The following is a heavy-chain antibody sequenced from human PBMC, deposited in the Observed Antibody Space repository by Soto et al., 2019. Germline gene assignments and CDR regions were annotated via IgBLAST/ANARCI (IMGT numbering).Heavy chain of an antibody. J-gene: IGHJ4*02. D-gene: IGHD2-8*02. CDR3: ARDKITGLFDY. CDR1: GGSFSGYY. V-gene: IGHV4-34*01. Sequence: SETLSLTCAVYGGSFSGYYWNWIRQPPGKGLEWIGEVNLRGTSNYNPSLKSRVTISVDTSKNQFSLKLTSVTAADTAVYYCARDKITGLFDYWGQGTLVTVSS. CDR2: VNLRGTS.